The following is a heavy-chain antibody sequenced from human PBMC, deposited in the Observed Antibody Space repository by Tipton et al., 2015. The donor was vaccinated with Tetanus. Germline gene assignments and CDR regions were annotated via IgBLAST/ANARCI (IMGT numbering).Heavy chain of an antibody. CDR1: GYTFTDYY. CDR3: ARDRGDYIYYGMDV. CDR2: IDPNSGGT. J-gene: IGHJ6*02. D-gene: IGHD3-22*01. Sequence: QLVQSGAEMKKPGASVKVSCKASGYTFTDYYIYWVRQAPGQGLEWMGWIDPNSGGTAYAQKFQGRVTMTRDTSISTVDMELSRLRSDDTAVYYCARDRGDYIYYGMDVWGPGTTVTVSS. V-gene: IGHV1-2*02.